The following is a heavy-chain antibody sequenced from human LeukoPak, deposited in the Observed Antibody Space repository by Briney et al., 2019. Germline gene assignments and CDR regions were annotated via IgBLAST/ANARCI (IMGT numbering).Heavy chain of an antibody. CDR3: ARSRNLGELSFGFDY. V-gene: IGHV4-59*12. D-gene: IGHD3-16*02. J-gene: IGHJ4*02. CDR1: GDSISSYY. CDR2: IYYSGST. Sequence: SETLSLTCTVSGDSISSYYWSWIRQPPGKGLEWIGYIYYSGSTNYNPSLKSRVTISVDTSKNQFSLKLSSVTAADTAVYYCARSRNLGELSFGFDYWGQGTLVTVSS.